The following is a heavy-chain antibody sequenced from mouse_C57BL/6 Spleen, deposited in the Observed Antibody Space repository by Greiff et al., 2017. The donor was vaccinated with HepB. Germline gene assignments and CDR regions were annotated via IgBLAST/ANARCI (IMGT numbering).Heavy chain of an antibody. CDR3: AREGYTGFAY. CDR2: INYDGSST. V-gene: IGHV5-16*01. D-gene: IGHD3-1*01. CDR1: GFTFSDYY. J-gene: IGHJ3*01. Sequence: EVHLVESEGGLVQPGSSMKLSCTASGFTFSDYYMAWVRQVPEKGLEWVANINYDGSSTYYLDSLKSRFIISRDNAKNILYLHMSSLKSEDTATYYCAREGYTGFAYWGQGTLVTVSA.